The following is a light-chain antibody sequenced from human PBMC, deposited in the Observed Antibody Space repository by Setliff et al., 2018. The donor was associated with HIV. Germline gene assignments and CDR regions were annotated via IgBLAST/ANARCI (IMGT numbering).Light chain of an antibody. V-gene: IGLV2-14*03. J-gene: IGLJ1*01. Sequence: QSVLTQPASVSGSPGQSITISCTGTSSDVGGYSFVSWYQQRPGKAPKLMIYDVSYRPSGVSDRFSGSKSGNTASLTISGLQAEDEADYYCLSYTSSTPLYVFATGTKVTVL. CDR1: SSDVGGYSF. CDR3: LSYTSSTPLYV. CDR2: DVS.